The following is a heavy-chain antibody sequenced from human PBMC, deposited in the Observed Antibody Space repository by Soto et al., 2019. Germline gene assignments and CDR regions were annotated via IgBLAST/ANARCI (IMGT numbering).Heavy chain of an antibody. CDR3: ARYCGGDCSNGMDV. J-gene: IGHJ6*02. D-gene: IGHD2-21*02. Sequence: GGSLRLSCAASGFTVSSSGMHRVRQAPGRGLEGVTVIWSDGSKKYYADSVKGRFTISRDNSKNTLYLEMNSLRAEDPAVYCCARYCGGDCSNGMDVWGQGTTVTVSS. V-gene: IGHV3-33*01. CDR1: GFTVSSSG. CDR2: IWSDGSKK.